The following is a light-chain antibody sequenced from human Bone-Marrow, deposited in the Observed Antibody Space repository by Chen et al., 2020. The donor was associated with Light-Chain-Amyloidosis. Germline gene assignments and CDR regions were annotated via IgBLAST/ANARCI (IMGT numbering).Light chain of an antibody. Sequence: QSALTQPASVSGSPGQSITISCPGSSSDVGNYNLVSWYQQHPGKAPKLMIFEVNKRPSGVSKRFSGSKSGNTASLTISGLLAEDEADYHCGSYAGSNTVVFGGGTKLTVL. CDR1: SSDVGNYNL. CDR2: EVN. CDR3: GSYAGSNTVV. J-gene: IGLJ2*01. V-gene: IGLV2-23*02.